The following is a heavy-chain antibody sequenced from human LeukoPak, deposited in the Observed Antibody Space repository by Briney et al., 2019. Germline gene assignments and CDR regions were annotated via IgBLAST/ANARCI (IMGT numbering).Heavy chain of an antibody. D-gene: IGHD5-12*01. V-gene: IGHV3-66*01. CDR3: ARDSGYISDY. J-gene: IGHJ4*02. CDR2: IYSGGTT. Sequence: GGSLRLSCAASGFTVSSSYMSWVRQAPGKGLEWVSVIYSGGTTYYADSVKGRFTISRNNSKNTLYLQMNSLRAEDTAVYYCARDSGYISDYWGQGTLVTVSS. CDR1: GFTVSSSY.